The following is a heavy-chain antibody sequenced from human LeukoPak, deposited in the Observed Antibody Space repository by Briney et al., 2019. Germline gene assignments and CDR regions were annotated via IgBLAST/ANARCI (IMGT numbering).Heavy chain of an antibody. J-gene: IGHJ3*02. CDR3: ARGYYDFWSGYYRDDAFDI. CDR2: IYYSGST. CDR1: GGSISSYY. D-gene: IGHD3-3*01. Sequence: SETLSLTCTVSGGSISSYYWSWIRQPPGKGLEWIGYIYYSGSTNYNPSLKSRVTISVDTSKNQFPLKLSSVTAADTAVYYCARGYYDFWSGYYRDDAFDIWGQGTMVTVSS. V-gene: IGHV4-59*01.